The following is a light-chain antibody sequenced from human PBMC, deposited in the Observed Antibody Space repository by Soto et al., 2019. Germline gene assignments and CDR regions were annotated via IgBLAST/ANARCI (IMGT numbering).Light chain of an antibody. Sequence: EIVLTQSPGTLSLSPGERATLSCRASQSINSRYLAWYQQKPGQAPRLLIYGASSRATGIPDRFSGSGSGTDFTLTISRLEPEDFAVYYCQQFGSPPGLTFGPGTKVHIK. CDR1: QSINSRY. CDR2: GAS. J-gene: IGKJ3*01. CDR3: QQFGSPPGLT. V-gene: IGKV3-20*01.